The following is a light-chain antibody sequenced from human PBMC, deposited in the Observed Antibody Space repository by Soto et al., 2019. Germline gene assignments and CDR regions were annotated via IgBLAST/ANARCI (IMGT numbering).Light chain of an antibody. CDR3: QQYGRSGT. Sequence: IVLTQSPATLSLSPGERATLSCRASQTVGRSLAWYQQKPGQAPRLLIYGASNRATGIPDRFSGSGSGTDFTLTISRLEPEDFAVYYCQQYGRSGTFGQGTKVDI. J-gene: IGKJ1*01. CDR1: QTVGRS. V-gene: IGKV3-20*01. CDR2: GAS.